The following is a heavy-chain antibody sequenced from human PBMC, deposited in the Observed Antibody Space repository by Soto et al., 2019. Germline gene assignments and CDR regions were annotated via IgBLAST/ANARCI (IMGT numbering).Heavy chain of an antibody. CDR1: GFTFSNYC. Sequence: EVQLVESGGTLVQPGGSLRLSCAVSGFTFSNYCMTWVRQAPGKGLEWVASIEHDGSEKYFVDSVKGRFTISRDNAKNSLLLQMNSLRAEDTAVYYCAIDPGRGNNRCTCFDNWGQGTLVPVSS. V-gene: IGHV3-7*05. J-gene: IGHJ4*02. CDR3: AIDPGRGNNRCTCFDN. CDR2: IEHDGSEK. D-gene: IGHD1-1*01.